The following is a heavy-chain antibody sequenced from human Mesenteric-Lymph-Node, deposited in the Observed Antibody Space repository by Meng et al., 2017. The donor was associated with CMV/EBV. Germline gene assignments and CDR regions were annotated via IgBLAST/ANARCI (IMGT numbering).Heavy chain of an antibody. CDR1: GFTFSDYT. J-gene: IGHJ6*02. CDR3: ARVPPRNYGMDV. V-gene: IGHV3-23*03. CDR2: IYSGDSST. Sequence: GESLKISCAASGFTFSDYTMKWVRQAPGKGLGFVSVIYSGDSSTYYADSVKGRFTISRDNAKNSLYLQMNSLRAEDTAVYYCARVPPRNYGMDVWGQGTTVTVSS.